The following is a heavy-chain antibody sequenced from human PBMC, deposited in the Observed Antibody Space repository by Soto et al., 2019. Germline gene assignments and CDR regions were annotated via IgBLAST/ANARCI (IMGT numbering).Heavy chain of an antibody. CDR3: AKDEYWESHFNYSMDL. V-gene: IGHV3-30*15. Sequence: QVQLVESGGGVVEPGRSLRLSCAASGFTFRSYAMHWVRQAPGKGLEWVAVISHDGSVTYYSESVKGRFTMSRDNSKETLFLQMSSLRSEDTAISYCAKDEYWESHFNYSMDLWGRGTTVTVSS. D-gene: IGHD1-26*01. J-gene: IGHJ6*03. CDR2: ISHDGSVT. CDR1: GFTFRSYA.